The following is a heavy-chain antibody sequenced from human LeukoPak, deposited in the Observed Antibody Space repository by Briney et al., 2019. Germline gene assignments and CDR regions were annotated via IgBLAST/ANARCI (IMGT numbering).Heavy chain of an antibody. CDR1: GGSISSYY. D-gene: IGHD1-1*01. CDR3: ARDYPGSSDY. Sequence: NPSETLSLTCTVSGGSISSYYWSWIRQPPGKGLEWIGYIYYSGSTNYNPSLKSRVTISVDTSKNQFSLKLSSVTAADTAVYYCARDYPGSSDYWGQGTLVTVSS. V-gene: IGHV4-59*01. CDR2: IYYSGST. J-gene: IGHJ4*02.